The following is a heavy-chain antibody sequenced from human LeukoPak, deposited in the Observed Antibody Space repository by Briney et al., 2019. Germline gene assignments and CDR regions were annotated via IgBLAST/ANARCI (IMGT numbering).Heavy chain of an antibody. CDR2: IYTGGST. D-gene: IGHD3-3*01. CDR3: ARSSYYDFCSGNDAFDI. V-gene: IGHV4-61*02. J-gene: IGHJ3*02. CDR1: GGSISSGSYY. Sequence: SQFLSLTCTVSGGSISSGSYYWGWIRRPAGKGLEWIGRIYTGGSTNSHPSLKSRVTISVDTSKNQFSLKLSSVTAADTAVYYCARSSYYDFCSGNDAFDIWGQGTMVTVSS.